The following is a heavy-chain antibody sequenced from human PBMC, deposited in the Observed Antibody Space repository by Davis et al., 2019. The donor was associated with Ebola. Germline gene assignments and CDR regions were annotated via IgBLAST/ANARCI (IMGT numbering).Heavy chain of an antibody. J-gene: IGHJ6*02. Sequence: LSLTCAVYGGSFSGYYWSWIRQAPGKGLEWVSDISSTSTNTKYADSVKGRLTISRDNTKNSLYLQMNSLRAEDTAIYYCARAYVPYGMDVWGQGTTVTVSS. CDR3: ARAYVPYGMDV. CDR2: ISSTSTNT. D-gene: IGHD2-2*01. CDR1: GGSFSGYY. V-gene: IGHV3-11*06.